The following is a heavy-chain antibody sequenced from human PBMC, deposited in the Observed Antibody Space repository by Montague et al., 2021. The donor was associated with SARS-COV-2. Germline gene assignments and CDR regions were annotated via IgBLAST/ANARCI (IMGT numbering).Heavy chain of an antibody. D-gene: IGHD3-22*01. CDR2: TYYRSKWYN. V-gene: IGHV6-1*01. CDR3: ARGSSGYYTPRPFDY. J-gene: IGHJ4*02. Sequence: CAISGDSVSSNSAAWNWIRQSPSRGLEWLGRTYYRSKWYNDYAVXVKSRITINPDTSKNQFSLQPNSVTPEDTAVYYCARGSSGYYTPRPFDYWGQGTLVTVSS. CDR1: GDSVSSNSAA.